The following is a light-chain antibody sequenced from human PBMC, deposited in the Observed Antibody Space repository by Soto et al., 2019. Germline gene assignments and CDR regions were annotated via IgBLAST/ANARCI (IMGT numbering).Light chain of an antibody. CDR3: SSYTSSSTL. V-gene: IGLV2-14*01. Sequence: QSVLTQPASVSGSPGQSINISCTGTSSDVGGYDFVSWYQHHPGKAPKLMIYEVSDRPSGISSRFSGSKSGNTASLTISGLQTEDEADYYCSSYTSSSTLFGTGTKVTVL. CDR2: EVS. J-gene: IGLJ1*01. CDR1: SSDVGGYDF.